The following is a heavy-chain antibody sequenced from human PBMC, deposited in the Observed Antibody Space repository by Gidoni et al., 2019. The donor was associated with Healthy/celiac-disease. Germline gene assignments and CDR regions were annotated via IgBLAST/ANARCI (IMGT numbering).Heavy chain of an antibody. Sequence: QVQLQASGPGLVRPSGPLSLTCDVSGGSSSSSNWWSWVRQPPGKGLEWIGEIYHSGSTNYNPALKSRVTISVDKSTNQFPLNLSSVTAADTAVYYCARGPGMDSGSGDYWGQGTLVTVSS. CDR3: ARGPGMDSGSGDY. D-gene: IGHD6-19*01. J-gene: IGHJ4*02. V-gene: IGHV4-4*02. CDR1: GGSSSSSNW. CDR2: IYHSGST.